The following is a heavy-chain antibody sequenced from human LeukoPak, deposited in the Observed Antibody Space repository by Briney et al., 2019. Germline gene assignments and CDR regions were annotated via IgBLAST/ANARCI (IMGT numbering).Heavy chain of an antibody. CDR2: INHSGST. Sequence: SETLSLTCAVYGGSFSGYYWSWIRQPPGKGLEWMGEINHSGSTNSNPSLKSRVTISVDTSKTQFSLKLSSVTAADTAVYYCAKTMVRGTFDYWGQGTLVTVSS. J-gene: IGHJ4*02. CDR1: GGSFSGYY. CDR3: AKTMVRGTFDY. D-gene: IGHD3-10*01. V-gene: IGHV4-34*01.